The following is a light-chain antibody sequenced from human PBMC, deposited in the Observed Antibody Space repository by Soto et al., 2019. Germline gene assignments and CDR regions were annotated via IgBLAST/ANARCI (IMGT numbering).Light chain of an antibody. CDR1: SSDVGSYDY. Sequence: QSALIQPPSVSGSPGQSVTISCTGTSSDVGSYDYVSWYQQHPGTVPKPMIYNVNTQPSGVPDRFSGSKSGTSASLAISGLQSDDEADYYCAAWDDSLNGRVFGTGTKLTVL. CDR2: NVN. J-gene: IGLJ1*01. CDR3: AAWDDSLNGRV. V-gene: IGLV2-11*01.